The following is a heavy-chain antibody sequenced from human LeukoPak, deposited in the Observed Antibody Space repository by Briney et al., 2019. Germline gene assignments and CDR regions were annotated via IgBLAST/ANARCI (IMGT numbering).Heavy chain of an antibody. CDR2: IKQDGSEK. CDR1: EFTFSSYW. V-gene: IGHV3-7*01. J-gene: IGHJ6*02. D-gene: IGHD5-18*01. CDR3: AREGTALFYGMDV. Sequence: GGSLRLSFQASEFTFSSYWLSGFGQPPGRGLEGLANIKQDGSEKYYVDSVKGRFTISRDNAKNSLYLQMNSLRAEDTAVYYCAREGTALFYGMDVWGQGTTVTVSS.